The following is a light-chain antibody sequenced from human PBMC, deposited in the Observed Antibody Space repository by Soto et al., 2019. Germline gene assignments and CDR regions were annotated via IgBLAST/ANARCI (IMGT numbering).Light chain of an antibody. CDR1: SSDVGGYNY. Sequence: QSALTQPASVSGSPGQSITISCTGTSSDVGGYNYVSWYQQHPGKAPKLMIYDVSNRPSGVSNRFSGSKSGNTASLTISGLHQEEDADYYCSSYTSSSTLGVFGGGTKLTVL. J-gene: IGLJ2*01. CDR2: DVS. CDR3: SSYTSSSTLGV. V-gene: IGLV2-14*01.